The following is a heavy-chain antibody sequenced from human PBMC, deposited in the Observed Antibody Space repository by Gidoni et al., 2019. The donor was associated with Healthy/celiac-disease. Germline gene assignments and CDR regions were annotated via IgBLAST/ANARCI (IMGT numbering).Heavy chain of an antibody. J-gene: IGHJ6*02. CDR3: ARGRIQLWLRGSYYYYYGMDV. D-gene: IGHD5-18*01. Sequence: QVQLQQWGAGLLKPSETLSLTCAVYGGSFSGYYWSWIRQPPGKGLEWIGEINHSGSTNYNPSLKSRVTISVDTSKNQFSLKLSSVTAADTAVYYCARGRIQLWLRGSYYYYYGMDVWGQGTTVTVSS. V-gene: IGHV4-34*01. CDR2: INHSGST. CDR1: GGSFSGYY.